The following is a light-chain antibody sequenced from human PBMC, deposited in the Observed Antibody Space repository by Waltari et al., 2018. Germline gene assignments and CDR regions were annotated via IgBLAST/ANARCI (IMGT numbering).Light chain of an antibody. V-gene: IGKV6-21*01. CDR1: QSIGSN. CDR2: FAS. CDR3: HQTGNLPET. Sequence: EIVLTQSPDLQSVTPKEKVTITCRASQSIGSNLHWYQQKPGQSPRLLVKFASQSFSGVPSRFSGSGSGTDFTLTISSLEAEDAATYYCHQTGNLPETFGQGTKVEIK. J-gene: IGKJ1*01.